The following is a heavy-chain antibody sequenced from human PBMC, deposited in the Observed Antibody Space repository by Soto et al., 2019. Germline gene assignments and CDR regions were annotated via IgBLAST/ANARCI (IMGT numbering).Heavy chain of an antibody. V-gene: IGHV1-2*04. J-gene: IGHJ3*02. CDR3: GRDRGTGGDAFDI. CDR1: GYTFTGYY. CDR2: INPNSGGT. D-gene: IGHD7-27*01. Sequence: ASVKVSCKASGYTFTGYYMHWVRQAPGQGLEWMGWINPNSGGTNYAQKFQGWVTMTRDTSISTAYMELSRLRSDDTAGYSCGRDRGTGGDAFDIWGQGTMVTVSS.